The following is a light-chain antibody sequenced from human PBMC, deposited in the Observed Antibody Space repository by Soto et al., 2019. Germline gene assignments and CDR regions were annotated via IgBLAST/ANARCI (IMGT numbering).Light chain of an antibody. CDR1: QDINKW. Sequence: DIQMPQSPCSLCASVAAKLTITFRASQDINKWLAWYQQKPGLAPNLVIYTASRLHGGGPSRFSGSASGTDFTFSITSLQPDDFATYYCQQYNSYWTFGQGTKVDIK. CDR2: TAS. J-gene: IGKJ1*01. CDR3: QQYNSYWT. V-gene: IGKV1D-16*01.